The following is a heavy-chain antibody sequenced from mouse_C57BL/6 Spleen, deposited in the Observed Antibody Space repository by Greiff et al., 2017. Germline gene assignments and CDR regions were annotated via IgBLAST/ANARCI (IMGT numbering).Heavy chain of an antibody. CDR2: ISDGGSYT. J-gene: IGHJ2*01. Sequence: DVKLQESGGGLVKPGGSLKLSCAASGFTFSSYAMSWVRQTPEKRLEWVATISDGGSYTYYPDNVKGRFTISRDNAKNNLYLQRSHLKSEDTAMYYCARDSLITTVVGDYFDYWGQGTTLTVSS. V-gene: IGHV5-4*01. CDR1: GFTFSSYA. CDR3: ARDSLITTVVGDYFDY. D-gene: IGHD1-1*01.